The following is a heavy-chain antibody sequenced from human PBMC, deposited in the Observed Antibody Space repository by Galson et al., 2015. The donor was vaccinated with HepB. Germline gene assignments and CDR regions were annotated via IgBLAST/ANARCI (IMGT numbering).Heavy chain of an antibody. Sequence: SVKASCKASGYTFTSYAMNWVRQAPGQGLEWMGWINTNTGNPTYAQGFTGRFVFPLDTSVSTAYLQISSLKAEGTAVYYCARRLSNWFDPWGQGTLVTVSS. CDR2: INTNTGNP. J-gene: IGHJ5*02. V-gene: IGHV7-4-1*02. D-gene: IGHD2-2*01. CDR1: GYTFTSYA. CDR3: ARRLSNWFDP.